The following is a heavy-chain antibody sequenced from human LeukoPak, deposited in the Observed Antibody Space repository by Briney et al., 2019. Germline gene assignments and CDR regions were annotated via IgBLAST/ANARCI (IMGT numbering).Heavy chain of an antibody. J-gene: IGHJ5*02. CDR2: TSCSGNT. V-gene: IGHV4-59*01. Sequence: SETLSLTCSVSGGSISSFYCSWIRQPPGKGLEWIGYTSCSGNTNYNPSLKSRVTMSVDTSRKQFSLRLTSVTAADTAVYYCTRAPRKAWFDPWGQGTLVTVSS. D-gene: IGHD1-14*01. CDR3: TRAPRKAWFDP. CDR1: GGSISSFY.